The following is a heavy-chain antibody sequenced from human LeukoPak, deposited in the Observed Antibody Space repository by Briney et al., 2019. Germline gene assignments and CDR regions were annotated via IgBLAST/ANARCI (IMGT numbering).Heavy chain of an antibody. CDR1: GFTFSSYG. CDR2: IRYGGSNK. J-gene: IGHJ3*02. CDR3: AKDLDADFAWLSSPIGNGFDI. D-gene: IGHD3-9*01. Sequence: PGGSLRLSCAASGFTFSSYGMHWVRQAPGKGLEGVAFIRYGGSNKYCADSVKGRFTISRDNSKNTLFLQMSSLRPDDTAVYYCAKDLDADFAWLSSPIGNGFDIWGQGTMVTVSS. V-gene: IGHV3-30*02.